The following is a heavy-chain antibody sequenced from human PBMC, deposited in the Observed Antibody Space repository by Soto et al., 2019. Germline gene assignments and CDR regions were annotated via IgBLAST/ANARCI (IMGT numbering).Heavy chain of an antibody. CDR1: GFTFSTYA. D-gene: IGHD1-26*01. CDR2: ISAGGDRT. V-gene: IGHV3-23*01. J-gene: IGHJ6*02. CDR3: AKILATTDHYWYGLDV. Sequence: VGSLRLSCTASGFTFSTYAMDWVHQAPGKGLESISSISAGGDRTYYTDSVKGRFTISRDNSKNLLYLQMNSLRAEDTAVYYCAKILATTDHYWYGLDVWGQGAAVTVSS.